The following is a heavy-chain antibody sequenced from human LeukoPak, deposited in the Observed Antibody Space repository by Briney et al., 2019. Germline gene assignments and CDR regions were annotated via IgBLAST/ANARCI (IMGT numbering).Heavy chain of an antibody. Sequence: SETLSLTCAVYGGSSSGYYWSWIPQPPRKGLEWIGEINHSGSTNYNPSLTSRVTISVDTSKNQFSLKLSSVAAADTAVYYCARGGRVAVVPAAIPSYNWFDPWGQGTLVTVSS. J-gene: IGHJ5*02. D-gene: IGHD2-2*02. CDR1: GGSSSGYY. CDR2: INHSGST. CDR3: ARGGRVAVVPAAIPSYNWFDP. V-gene: IGHV4-34*01.